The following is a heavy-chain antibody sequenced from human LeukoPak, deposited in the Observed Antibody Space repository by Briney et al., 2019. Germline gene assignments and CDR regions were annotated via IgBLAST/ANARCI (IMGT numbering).Heavy chain of an antibody. D-gene: IGHD3-22*01. V-gene: IGHV3-30*02. Sequence: GGSLRLSCAASGFTFSSYGMHWVRQAPGRGLEWVAFIRYDGSNKYYADSVKGRFTISRDNARNSLYLQMNSLRAEDTAVYYCARDNYDSSGPYYFDYWGQGTLVTVSS. CDR1: GFTFSSYG. CDR2: IRYDGSNK. J-gene: IGHJ4*02. CDR3: ARDNYDSSGPYYFDY.